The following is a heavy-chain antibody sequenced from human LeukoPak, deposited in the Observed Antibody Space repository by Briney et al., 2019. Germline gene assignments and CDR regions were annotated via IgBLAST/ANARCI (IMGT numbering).Heavy chain of an antibody. J-gene: IGHJ4*02. D-gene: IGHD6-19*01. CDR1: GFTFSSYS. CDR3: ARDPTPGYSSGWKHLDY. Sequence: GGSLRLSCAASGFTFSSYSMNWVRQAPGKGLEWVAVISYDGSNKYYADSVKGRFTISRDNSKNTLYLQMNSLRAEDTAVYYCARDPTPGYSSGWKHLDYWGQGTLVTVSS. CDR2: ISYDGSNK. V-gene: IGHV3-30*03.